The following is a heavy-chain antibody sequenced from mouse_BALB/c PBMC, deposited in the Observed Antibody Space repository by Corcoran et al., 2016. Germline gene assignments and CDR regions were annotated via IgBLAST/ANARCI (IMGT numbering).Heavy chain of an antibody. V-gene: IGHV1-18*01. CDR3: ARRDPTVVYFDY. Sequence: EVLLQQSGPELVKPGASVKIPCKASGYTFTDYNMDWVKQSHGKSLEWIGDINPNNGGTIYNQKFKGKATLTVDKSSSTAYMELRSLTSEDTVVYYCARRDPTVVYFDYWGQGTTLTVSS. CDR2: INPNNGGT. D-gene: IGHD1-1*01. J-gene: IGHJ2*01. CDR1: GYTFTDYN.